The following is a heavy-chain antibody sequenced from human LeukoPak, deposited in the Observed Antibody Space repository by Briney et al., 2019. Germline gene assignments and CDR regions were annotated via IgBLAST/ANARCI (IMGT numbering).Heavy chain of an antibody. V-gene: IGHV4-59*08. D-gene: IGHD6-13*01. J-gene: IGHJ4*02. CDR2: IYYSGST. CDR3: ARTSYSSRAFDY. CDR1: GGSISSYY. Sequence: SETLSLTCTVSGGSISSYYWSWIRQPPGKGLEWIGYIYYSGSTDYNPSLKSRVTISVDTSKNQFSLKLSSVTAADTAVYYCARTSYSSRAFDYWGQGTLVTVSS.